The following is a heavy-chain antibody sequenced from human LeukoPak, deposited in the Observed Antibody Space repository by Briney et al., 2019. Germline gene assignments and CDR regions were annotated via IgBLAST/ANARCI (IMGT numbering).Heavy chain of an antibody. CDR2: IKQDGSEK. V-gene: IGHV3-7*03. Sequence: GGSLRLSCAASGFTFSSYWMSWVRQAPGKGLEWVANIKQDGSEKYYVDSVKGRFTISRDNAKNSLYLQMNSLRAEDTAVYYRARDRGSGYGNWFDPWGQGTLVTVSS. CDR1: GFTFSSYW. J-gene: IGHJ5*02. CDR3: ARDRGSGYGNWFDP. D-gene: IGHD5-12*01.